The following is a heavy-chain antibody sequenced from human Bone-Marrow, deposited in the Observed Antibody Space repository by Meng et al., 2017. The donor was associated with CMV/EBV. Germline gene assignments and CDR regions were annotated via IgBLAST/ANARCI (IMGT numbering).Heavy chain of an antibody. D-gene: IGHD4-17*01. Sequence: SETLSLTCAVYGGSFSGYYWSWIRQPPGKGLEWIGEINHSGSTNYNPSLKSRVTISVDTSKNQFSLKLSSVTAADKAVYYCARARRGDYSGFDYWGQGTLVTVSS. CDR3: ARARRGDYSGFDY. CDR2: INHSGST. CDR1: GGSFSGYY. J-gene: IGHJ4*02. V-gene: IGHV4-34*01.